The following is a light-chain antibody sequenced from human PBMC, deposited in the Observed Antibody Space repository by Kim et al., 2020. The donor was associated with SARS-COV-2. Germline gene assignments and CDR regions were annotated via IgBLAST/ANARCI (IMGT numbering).Light chain of an antibody. J-gene: IGLJ7*01. CDR1: SLRSYY. CDR3: NSRDSNDNVV. V-gene: IGLV3-19*01. CDR2: GKN. Sequence: VALGQTVRITCQGDSLRSYYATWDQQRPGQAPILVLYGKNNRPSGIPDRFSGSGSGNTASLTITGTQAGDEADYYCNSRDSNDNVVFGGGTQLTVL.